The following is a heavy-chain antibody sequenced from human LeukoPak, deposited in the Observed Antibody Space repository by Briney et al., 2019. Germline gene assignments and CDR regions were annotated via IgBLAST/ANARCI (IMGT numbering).Heavy chain of an antibody. D-gene: IGHD1-7*01. CDR3: VTVPTGTTSFDY. CDR1: GFTFSTYA. V-gene: IGHV3-64D*09. Sequence: GGSLRLSCSASGFTFSTYAMHWVRQAPGKGLDNVSGISSYGGTTYYADSVKGRFTISGDNSKSTLYLQMRSLRAEDTSVYYCVTVPTGTTSFDYWGQGTLVTVSS. J-gene: IGHJ4*02. CDR2: ISSYGGTT.